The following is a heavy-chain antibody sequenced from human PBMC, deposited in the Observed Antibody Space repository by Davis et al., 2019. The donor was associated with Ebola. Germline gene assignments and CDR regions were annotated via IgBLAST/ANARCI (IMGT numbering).Heavy chain of an antibody. V-gene: IGHV3-23*01. CDR1: GFTFSSYG. CDR3: ATLRYFDWLFPNGPDY. D-gene: IGHD3-9*01. Sequence: GESLKISCAASGFTFSSYGMSWVRQAPGKGLEWVSGISGSGGRTYYADSVKGRFTISRDNSKNTLYLQMDSLRAEDTAVYYCATLRYFDWLFPNGPDYWGQGTLVTVPS. CDR2: ISGSGGRT. J-gene: IGHJ4*02.